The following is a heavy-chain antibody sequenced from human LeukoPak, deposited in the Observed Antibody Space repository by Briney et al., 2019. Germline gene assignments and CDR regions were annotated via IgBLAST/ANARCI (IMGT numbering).Heavy chain of an antibody. Sequence: ASVKVSCKASGYTFTTYYMHWVRQAPGQGLEWMGIINPSGGSTTYAQKFQGRVTMTRDTSTSIVYMELRSLRSEDTAVYYCARGGSGWYGNFDYWGQGTLVTVSS. J-gene: IGHJ4*02. CDR2: INPSGGST. CDR1: GYTFTTYY. D-gene: IGHD6-19*01. V-gene: IGHV1-46*01. CDR3: ARGGSGWYGNFDY.